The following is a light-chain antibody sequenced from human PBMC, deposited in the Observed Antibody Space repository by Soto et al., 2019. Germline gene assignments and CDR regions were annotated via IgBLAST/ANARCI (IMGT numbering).Light chain of an antibody. J-gene: IGKJ4*01. Sequence: IVLTQPPVSLSLSPVQRATLSCWASQSVSSSYLAWYQQKPGKAPRLLIYGASSRESGIPERFSGSGSGTDFTLTISSLQPEDFATYYCQQSYSTPLTFGGGTKVDIK. V-gene: IGKV3-20*01. CDR1: QSVSSSY. CDR3: QQSYSTPLT. CDR2: GAS.